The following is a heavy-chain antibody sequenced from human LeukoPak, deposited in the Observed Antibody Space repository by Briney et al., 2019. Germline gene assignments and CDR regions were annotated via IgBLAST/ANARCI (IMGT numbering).Heavy chain of an antibody. CDR2: IYSTGGS. CDR1: GGSINTFY. CDR3: ARQGEGNAFDI. Sequence: PSETLSLTCSVSGGSINTFYWACIRQPAGRGLEWIGRIYSTGGSNYNPSLKSRVTMSVDTSKNQFSVKLRSMAAADTAVYYCARQGEGNAFDIWGRGTMVTVSS. V-gene: IGHV4-4*07. J-gene: IGHJ3*02. D-gene: IGHD1-26*01.